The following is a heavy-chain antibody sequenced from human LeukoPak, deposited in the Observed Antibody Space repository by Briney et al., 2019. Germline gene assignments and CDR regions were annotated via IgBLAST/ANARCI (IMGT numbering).Heavy chain of an antibody. CDR2: INPNSGGT. D-gene: IGHD5-12*01. V-gene: IGHV1-2*04. CDR3: ARSEVATIMVYGY. CDR1: GYTFTGYY. Sequence: ASVKVSCKASGYTFTGYYMHWVRQAPGQGLEWMGWINPNSGGTNYAQKFQGWVTMTRDTSISTAHMELSRLRSDDTAVYYCARSEVATIMVYGYWGQGTLVTVSS. J-gene: IGHJ4*02.